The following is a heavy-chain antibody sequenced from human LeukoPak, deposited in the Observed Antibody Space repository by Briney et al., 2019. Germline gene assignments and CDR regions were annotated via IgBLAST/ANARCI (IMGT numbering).Heavy chain of an antibody. Sequence: ASVKVSCKVSGYSLTDLSMHWVGQAPGKGLEWMGGYDPEHEETIYAQKFQGRVTMTEDTSSDTAYMELSSLRSEDTAVYYCITPLGYCSSASCRHGMDVWGQGTTVIVS. D-gene: IGHD2-2*01. J-gene: IGHJ6*02. CDR3: ITPLGYCSSASCRHGMDV. CDR2: YDPEHEET. V-gene: IGHV1-24*01. CDR1: GYSLTDLS.